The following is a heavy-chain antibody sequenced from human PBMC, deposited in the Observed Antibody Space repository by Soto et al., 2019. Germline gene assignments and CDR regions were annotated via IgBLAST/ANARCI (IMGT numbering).Heavy chain of an antibody. V-gene: IGHV2-5*01. CDR2: IYWNDDK. CDR3: AHLTYYYGSGSYKRAVDV. Sequence: SGPTLVNPTQTLTLTCTFSGFSLSTSGVGVGWIRQPPGKALEWLALIYWNDDKRYSPSLKSRLTITKDTSKNQVVLTMTNMDPVDTATYYCAHLTYYYGSGSYKRAVDVWGQGTTVTVSS. D-gene: IGHD3-10*01. CDR1: GFSLSTSGVG. J-gene: IGHJ6*02.